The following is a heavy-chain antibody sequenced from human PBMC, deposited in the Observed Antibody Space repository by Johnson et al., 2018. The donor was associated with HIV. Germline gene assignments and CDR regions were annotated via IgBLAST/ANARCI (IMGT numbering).Heavy chain of an antibody. V-gene: IGHV3-66*01. CDR2: IYSGGST. CDR3: ARGGITMIVVVISPPDAFDI. J-gene: IGHJ3*02. D-gene: IGHD3-22*01. CDR1: GFTFSSYD. Sequence: VQLVESGGGLVQPGGSLRLSCAASGFTFSSYDMHWVRQATGKGLEWVSAIYSGGSTYYADSVKGRFTISRDNSKNTLYLQMNSLRAEDTAVYYCARGGITMIVVVISPPDAFDIWGQGTMVTVCS.